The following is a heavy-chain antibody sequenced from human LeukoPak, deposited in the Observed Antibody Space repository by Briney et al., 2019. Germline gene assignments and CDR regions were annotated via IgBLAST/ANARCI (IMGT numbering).Heavy chain of an antibody. D-gene: IGHD3-10*02. CDR2: IYTSGGT. J-gene: IGHJ3*02. Sequence: SETLSLTCTVSSASISSFSWIWVRQPAGKGLEWIGRIYTSGGTDYNPSLESRLTISVDTSKNQCSLKLNSVTVADTAAYYCARDSPFTMYHAFDIWGQGTVVTVSS. CDR1: SASISSFS. V-gene: IGHV4-4*07. CDR3: ARDSPFTMYHAFDI.